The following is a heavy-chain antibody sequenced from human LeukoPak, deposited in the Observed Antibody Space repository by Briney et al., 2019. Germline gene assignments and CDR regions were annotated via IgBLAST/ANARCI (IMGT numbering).Heavy chain of an antibody. CDR1: GGSISSYY. Sequence: PSETLSLTCTVSGGSISSYYWSWIRQPPGKGLEWIGYIYYSGSTNYNPSLKSRVTISVDTSKSQFSLKLSSVTAADTAVYYCAREGGRDGYNFGYWGQGTLVTVSS. J-gene: IGHJ4*02. V-gene: IGHV4-59*01. D-gene: IGHD5-12*01. CDR3: AREGGRDGYNFGY. CDR2: IYYSGST.